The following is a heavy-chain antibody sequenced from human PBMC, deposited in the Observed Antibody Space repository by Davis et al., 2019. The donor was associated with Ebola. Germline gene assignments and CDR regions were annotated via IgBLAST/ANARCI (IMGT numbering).Heavy chain of an antibody. J-gene: IGHJ6*03. D-gene: IGHD5-18*01. Sequence: PSETLSLTCSVSGDSMNNYYWTWIRQPPGKGLEWIGYIYYSGSTNYNPSLKSRVTISVDTSKSQFSLRLSSVTAADTAVYYCARGGYSYGPGSYYYMDVWGKGTTVTVSS. CDR1: GDSMNNYY. CDR3: ARGGYSYGPGSYYYMDV. CDR2: IYYSGST. V-gene: IGHV4-59*01.